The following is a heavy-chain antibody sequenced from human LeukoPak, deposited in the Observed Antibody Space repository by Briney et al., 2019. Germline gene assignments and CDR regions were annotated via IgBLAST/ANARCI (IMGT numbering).Heavy chain of an antibody. CDR2: IKWNSGSI. V-gene: IGHV3-9*01. Sequence: PGGSLRLSCAASGFTFADYAMHWVRQAPGKGLEWVSTIKWNSGSIGYADSVKGRFTISRDNAKNSLYLQMNSLRPEDTALYYCAKDRRIAAAGKYGMDVWGQGTSVTVSS. CDR1: GFTFADYA. CDR3: AKDRRIAAAGKYGMDV. D-gene: IGHD6-13*01. J-gene: IGHJ6*02.